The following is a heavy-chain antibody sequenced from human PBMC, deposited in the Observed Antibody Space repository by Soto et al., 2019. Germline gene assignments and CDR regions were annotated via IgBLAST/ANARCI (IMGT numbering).Heavy chain of an antibody. Sequence: QVQLQQWGAGLLKPAETLSLTCAVYGGSFSGYYWCWIRQPPGKGLEWIGAINHSGSTNYNPSLTTRVNISVNTSQPPCALKRSSVTAAGTAGYYCARGSYCSSTSCYIWFDPWGQGTLVTVSS. D-gene: IGHD2-2*02. CDR2: INHSGST. CDR3: ARGSYCSSTSCYIWFDP. V-gene: IGHV4-34*01. CDR1: GGSFSGYY. J-gene: IGHJ5*02.